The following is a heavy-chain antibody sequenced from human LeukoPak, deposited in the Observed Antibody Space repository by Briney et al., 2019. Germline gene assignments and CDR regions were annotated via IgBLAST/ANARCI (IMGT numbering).Heavy chain of an antibody. CDR3: AKRGPGAVAGSFDY. D-gene: IGHD6-19*01. J-gene: IGHJ4*02. Sequence: GGSLRLSCAASGFTFSNFAMAWVRQAPGKGLEWVSIIGADTITTIYADSVKGRFTISRDNSQNTVSLQMTSLRGDDTAVYYCAKRGPGAVAGSFDYWGQGSLVTVSS. CDR1: GFTFSNFA. V-gene: IGHV3-23*01. CDR2: IGADTITT.